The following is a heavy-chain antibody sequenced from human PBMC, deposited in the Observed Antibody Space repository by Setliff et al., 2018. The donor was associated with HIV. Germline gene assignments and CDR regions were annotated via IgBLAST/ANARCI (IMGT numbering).Heavy chain of an antibody. D-gene: IGHD1-1*01. CDR3: TKNDFGGRWD. J-gene: IGHJ4*02. CDR2: ISGSGGDT. V-gene: IGHV3-23*01. CDR1: GFTFSDKS. Sequence: GESLKISCAASGFTFSDKSMSWVRQAPGMGLEWVSTISGSGGDTYYADSAKGRFTILRDNSKNTLYLQINTLRVEDTAVYYCTKNDFGGRWDWGQGTLVTVSS.